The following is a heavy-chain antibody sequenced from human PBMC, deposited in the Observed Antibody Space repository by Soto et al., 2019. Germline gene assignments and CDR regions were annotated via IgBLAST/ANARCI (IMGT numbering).Heavy chain of an antibody. Sequence: SVKVSCKASGGTFSSYAISWLRQAPGQGLEWMGGIIPIFGTANYAQKFQGRVTITADESTSTAYMELSSLRSEDTAVYYCAASPGTGTTGWFDPWGQGTLVTVSS. CDR1: GGTFSSYA. J-gene: IGHJ5*02. D-gene: IGHD3-9*01. V-gene: IGHV1-69*13. CDR3: AASPGTGTTGWFDP. CDR2: IIPIFGTA.